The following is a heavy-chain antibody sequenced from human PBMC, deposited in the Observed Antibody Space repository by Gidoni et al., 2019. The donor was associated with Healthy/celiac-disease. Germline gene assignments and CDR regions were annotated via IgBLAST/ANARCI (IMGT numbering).Heavy chain of an antibody. Sequence: EVQLVESGGGVVQPGGSLSRSCAASGFNFGNYWRPWVRKAPGKGLVGVSRINRDGITTSYADSVKGRFTISRDNAKNTLYLQMNSLRAEDTAVYYCARAGCSSTSCYSFAFDIWGQGTMVTVSS. CDR1: GFNFGNYW. CDR3: ARAGCSSTSCYSFAFDI. V-gene: IGHV3-74*01. J-gene: IGHJ3*02. D-gene: IGHD2-2*02. CDR2: INRDGITT.